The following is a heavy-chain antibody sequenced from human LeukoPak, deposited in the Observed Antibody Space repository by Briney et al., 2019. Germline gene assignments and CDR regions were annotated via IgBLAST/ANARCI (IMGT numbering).Heavy chain of an antibody. CDR3: ARDILIDDCVDYALDV. V-gene: IGHV3-21*01. CDR2: ISTSSSHI. J-gene: IGHJ6*02. Sequence: GGSLRLSCAASGFTFSSYGMNWVRQAPGKGLEWVASISTSSSHIYYAGSVKGRFPISRDNAKNSLYLQMKSLRAEDTAVYYCARDILIDDCVDYALDVWGQGTTVTVSS. D-gene: IGHD2-21*02. CDR1: GFTFSSYG.